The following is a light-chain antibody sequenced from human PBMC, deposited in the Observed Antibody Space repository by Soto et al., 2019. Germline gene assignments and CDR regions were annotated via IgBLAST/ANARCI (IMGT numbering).Light chain of an antibody. CDR2: RAS. Sequence: EIVLTQSPATLSLSPGERATLSCRASQTVSNNYLVWYQQKPGRAPRLLIFRASNRAAGIPDRFSGSGSGTDFTLTISRLEPEDFAVYYCQQHAGSPWTLGQGTKVDIK. CDR1: QTVSNNY. J-gene: IGKJ1*01. CDR3: QQHAGSPWT. V-gene: IGKV3-20*01.